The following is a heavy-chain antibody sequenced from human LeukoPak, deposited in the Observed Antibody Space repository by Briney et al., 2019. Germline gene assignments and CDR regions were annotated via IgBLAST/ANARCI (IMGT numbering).Heavy chain of an antibody. D-gene: IGHD3-22*01. CDR1: GFTFSSYW. Sequence: GGSLRLSCAASGFTFSSYWMSWVRQAPGKGLEWVANIKQDGSEKYYVDSVKGRFTISRDNAKNSLYLQMNSLRAEDTAVYHCARVNYYDSSGYLFDPWGQGTLVTVSS. CDR2: IKQDGSEK. CDR3: ARVNYYDSSGYLFDP. J-gene: IGHJ5*02. V-gene: IGHV3-7*01.